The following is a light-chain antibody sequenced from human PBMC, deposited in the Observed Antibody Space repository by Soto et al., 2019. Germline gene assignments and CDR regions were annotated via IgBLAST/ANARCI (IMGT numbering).Light chain of an antibody. J-gene: IGKJ1*01. CDR2: DAS. Sequence: EIVLTQSPATLSLSPGERATLSCRASQSVGSYLAWYQQKPGQAPRLLIYDASTRATGLPARFSGSGSGPDFTLTISSLEPEDLAVYYCQQRSNWPPTWTFGQGTKVEIK. CDR1: QSVGSY. V-gene: IGKV3-11*01. CDR3: QQRSNWPPTWT.